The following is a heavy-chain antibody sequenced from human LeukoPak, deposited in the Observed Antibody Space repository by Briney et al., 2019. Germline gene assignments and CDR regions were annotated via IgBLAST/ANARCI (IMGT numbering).Heavy chain of an antibody. Sequence: PGGSLRLSCAASGFTVCSYSMNWVRQAPGKGLVGVSYISSSSSTIYYADTVKGRFTISRDNAKNSLYLQMNSLRAEDTAVYYCAREYSSSSGSVSDYWGQGTLVTVSS. CDR2: ISSSSSTI. D-gene: IGHD6-6*01. J-gene: IGHJ4*02. CDR3: AREYSSSSGSVSDY. CDR1: GFTVCSYS. V-gene: IGHV3-48*01.